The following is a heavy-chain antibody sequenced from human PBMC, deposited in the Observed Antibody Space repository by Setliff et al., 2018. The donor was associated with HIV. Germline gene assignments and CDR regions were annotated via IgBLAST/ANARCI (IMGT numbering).Heavy chain of an antibody. J-gene: IGHJ6*03. CDR2: IIPIYGTA. CDR1: GDIFSRYG. V-gene: IGHV1-69*05. Sequence: SVKVSCKASGDIFSRYGISWVRQAPGQGLEWMGGIIPIYGTANSAQKFQGRVTMTTDTSTSTAYMELRSLRSDDTAVYYCARDLGDEDKTYYYYYNMSVWGKGTTVTVSS. CDR3: ARDLGDEDKTYYYYYNMSV. D-gene: IGHD3-16*01.